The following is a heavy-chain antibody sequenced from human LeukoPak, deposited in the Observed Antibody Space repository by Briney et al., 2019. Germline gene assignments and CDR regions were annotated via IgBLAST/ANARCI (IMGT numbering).Heavy chain of an antibody. V-gene: IGHV1-2*02. CDR2: INPNSGDT. Sequence: AASVKVSCKASGYSFTGYYIHWVRQAPGQGLEWMGWINPNSGDTNYAQKFQGRVTMTRDTSISTAYMDLSSLRSDDTAMYYCARMWSTATSGWNWFDPWGQGTLVTVSS. D-gene: IGHD6-13*01. CDR3: ARMWSTATSGWNWFDP. CDR1: GYSFTGYY. J-gene: IGHJ5*02.